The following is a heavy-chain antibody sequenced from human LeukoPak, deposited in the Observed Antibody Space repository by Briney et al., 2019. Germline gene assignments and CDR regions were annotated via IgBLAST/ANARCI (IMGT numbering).Heavy chain of an antibody. D-gene: IGHD3-22*01. Sequence: SETLSLTCTVSGGSISSSSYYWGWIRQPPGKGLEWIGSIYYSGSTYYNPSLKSRVTISVDTSKNQFSLKLSSVTAADTAVYYCASPLPFGIYYDSSGSIPGNNYWGQGTLVTVSS. CDR3: ASPLPFGIYYDSSGSIPGNNY. V-gene: IGHV4-39*01. J-gene: IGHJ4*02. CDR2: IYYSGST. CDR1: GGSISSSSYY.